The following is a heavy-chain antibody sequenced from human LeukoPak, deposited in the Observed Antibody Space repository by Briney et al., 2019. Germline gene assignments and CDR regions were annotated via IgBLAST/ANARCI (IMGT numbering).Heavy chain of an antibody. Sequence: ASVKVSCKASGYTFTSYAMNWVRQAPGQGLEWMGWINTNTGNPTYAQGFTGRFVFSLDTSVSTAYLQISSLKAEDTAVYYCARVGPADSCCPGPFDYWGQGTLVTVSS. CDR3: ARVGPADSCCPGPFDY. CDR1: GYTFTSYA. CDR2: INTNTGNP. V-gene: IGHV7-4-1*02. D-gene: IGHD2-2*01. J-gene: IGHJ4*02.